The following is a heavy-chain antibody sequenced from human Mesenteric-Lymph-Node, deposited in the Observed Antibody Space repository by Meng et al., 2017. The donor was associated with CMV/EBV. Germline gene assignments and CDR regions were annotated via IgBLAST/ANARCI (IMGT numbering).Heavy chain of an antibody. D-gene: IGHD3-3*01. CDR2: IYYSGST. CDR3: ARETGDYDFWSGYPDY. V-gene: IGHV4-39*07. CDR1: GGSISSSSYY. Sequence: SETLSLTCTVSGGSISSSSYYWGWNRQPPGKGLEWIGSIYYSGSTYYNPSLKSRVTISVDTSKNQFSLKRSSVPAADTAVYYCARETGDYDFWSGYPDYWGQGTLVTVSS. J-gene: IGHJ4*02.